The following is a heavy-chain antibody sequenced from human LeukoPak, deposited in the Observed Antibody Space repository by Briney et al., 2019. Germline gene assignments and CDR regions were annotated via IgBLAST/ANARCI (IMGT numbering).Heavy chain of an antibody. CDR2: INAGNGNT. CDR3: ARGGVGLAVAAYFDF. CDR1: GYTFTNYA. J-gene: IGHJ4*02. V-gene: IGHV1-3*03. Sequence: ASVKVSCKASGYTFTNYAMHWVRQAPGQRLEWMGWINAGNGNTKYSQDFQGRVTITRDTSASTAYMELSSLRSEDTAVYFCARGGVGLAVAAYFDFWGQGTLVTVSS. D-gene: IGHD6-19*01.